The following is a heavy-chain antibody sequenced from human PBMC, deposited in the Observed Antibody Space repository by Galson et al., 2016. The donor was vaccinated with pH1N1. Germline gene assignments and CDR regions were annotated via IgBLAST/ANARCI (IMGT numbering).Heavy chain of an antibody. Sequence: ETLSLTCTVSGGSFSNQYWSWIRQPPGKGLEWIGYIYYSGSTNYNPSLKSRVTISVDTSKKHFSLKLSSVTAADTAIYYCARTPSYYDSWRGYGYYFDSWGQGTRVTVPS. D-gene: IGHD3-3*01. CDR3: ARTPSYYDSWRGYGYYFDS. CDR2: IYYSGST. V-gene: IGHV4-59*11. J-gene: IGHJ4*02. CDR1: GGSFSNQY.